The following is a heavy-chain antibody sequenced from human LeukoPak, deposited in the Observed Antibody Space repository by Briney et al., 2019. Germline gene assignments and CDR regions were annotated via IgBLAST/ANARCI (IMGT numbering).Heavy chain of an antibody. CDR3: ARDGISRGSGSHLEY. Sequence: GVSLRLSCAASGFTFSTYAMHWVRQAPGKGLEWVAVISYDGSNKNYADSVKGRFTISRDNSKNTLDLQMNSLRADDTAVYYCARDGISRGSGSHLEYWGQGTLVTVSS. CDR2: ISYDGSNK. D-gene: IGHD3-10*01. CDR1: GFTFSTYA. J-gene: IGHJ4*02. V-gene: IGHV3-30-3*01.